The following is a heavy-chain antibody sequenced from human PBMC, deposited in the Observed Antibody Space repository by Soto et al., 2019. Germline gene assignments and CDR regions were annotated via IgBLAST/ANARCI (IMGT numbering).Heavy chain of an antibody. CDR2: IYYSGST. J-gene: IGHJ3*02. CDR1: GGSISSYY. CDR3: ARGITMVRGVSPRDAFDI. Sequence: ASETLSLTCTVSGGSISSYYWSWIRQPPGKGLEWIGYIYYSGSTNYNPSLKSRVTISVDTSKNQFSLKLSSVTAADTAVYYCARGITMVRGVSPRDAFDIWGQGTMVTVSS. D-gene: IGHD3-10*01. V-gene: IGHV4-59*08.